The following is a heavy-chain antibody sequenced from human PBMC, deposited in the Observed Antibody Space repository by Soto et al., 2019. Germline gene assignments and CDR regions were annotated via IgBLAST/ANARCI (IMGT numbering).Heavy chain of an antibody. CDR1: GFSLSTSGVG. J-gene: IGHJ4*02. Sequence: QITLKESGPTLVKPTQTLTLTCSFSGFSLSTSGVGVGWIRQPPGKALEWLALIYWNDDKRYSPSLKSRLTITKDTSKNQVVLTMTNMDPVDTATYYCAHRRGAARPVGYFDYWGQGTLVTVSS. CDR2: IYWNDDK. D-gene: IGHD6-6*01. CDR3: AHRRGAARPVGYFDY. V-gene: IGHV2-5*01.